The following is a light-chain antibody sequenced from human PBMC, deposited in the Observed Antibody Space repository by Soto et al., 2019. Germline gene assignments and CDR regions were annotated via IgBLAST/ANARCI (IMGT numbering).Light chain of an antibody. CDR2: GAS. Sequence: EVVLTQSPGTLSLSPGERATLSCRASQSVRSSYLAWYQQKPGQSPRLLIYGASRRATGIPDRFSGSASGTDFSLTISRLEPEDFAVYYCHQYGTPPNTFGQGIKLEI. J-gene: IGKJ2*01. CDR3: HQYGTPPNT. V-gene: IGKV3-20*01. CDR1: QSVRSSY.